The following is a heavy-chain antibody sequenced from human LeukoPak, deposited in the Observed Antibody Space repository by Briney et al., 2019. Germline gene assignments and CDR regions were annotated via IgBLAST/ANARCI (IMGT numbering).Heavy chain of an antibody. V-gene: IGHV3-23*01. D-gene: IGHD3-10*01. CDR1: GFTFSSYG. Sequence: GGSLRLSCAASGFTFSSYGMSWVRQAPGKGLEWVSGISSSGGSTYYADSVKGRFTISRDNSKNTVHLQMNSLRAEDTAVYYCAPRPYYYGSGTYYNNFHYCGQGTLVTVSS. J-gene: IGHJ4*02. CDR3: APRPYYYGSGTYYNNFHY. CDR2: ISSSGGST.